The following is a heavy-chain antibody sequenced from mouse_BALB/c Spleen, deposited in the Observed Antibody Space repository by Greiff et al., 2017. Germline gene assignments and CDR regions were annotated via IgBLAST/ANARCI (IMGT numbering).Heavy chain of an antibody. V-gene: IGHV5-9-4*01. J-gene: IGHJ4*01. Sequence: EVQLVESGGGLVKPGGSLKLSCAASGFTFSSYAMSWVRQSPEKRLEWVAEISSGGSYTYYPDTVTGRFTISRDNAKNTLYLEMSSLRSEDTAMYYCARTTARRGMDYWGQGTSVTVSS. CDR3: ARTTARRGMDY. CDR2: ISSGGSYT. D-gene: IGHD1-2*01. CDR1: GFTFSSYA.